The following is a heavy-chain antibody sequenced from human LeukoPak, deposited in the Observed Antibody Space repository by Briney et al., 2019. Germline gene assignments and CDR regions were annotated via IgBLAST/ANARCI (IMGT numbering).Heavy chain of an antibody. Sequence: SETLSLTCTVSGGSISSYYWSWIRQPPGKGLEWIGYIYYSGSTNYNPSLKSRVTISVDTSKNQFSLKLSSVTAADTAVYYCAGGPDCGGDCYLPDYWGQGTLVAVSS. CDR2: IYYSGST. D-gene: IGHD2-21*01. V-gene: IGHV4-59*01. J-gene: IGHJ4*02. CDR3: AGGPDCGGDCYLPDY. CDR1: GGSISSYY.